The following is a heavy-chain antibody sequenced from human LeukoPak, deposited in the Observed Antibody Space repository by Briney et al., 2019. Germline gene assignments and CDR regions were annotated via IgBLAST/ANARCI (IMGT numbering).Heavy chain of an antibody. D-gene: IGHD3/OR15-3a*01. CDR3: ARDGLVRGDY. J-gene: IGHJ4*02. CDR1: GYTFTDYY. CDR2: INPSGGST. V-gene: IGHV1-46*01. Sequence: GASVKVSCKASGYTFTDYYIHWVRQAPGQGLEWMGIINPSGGSTSYAQKFQGRVTMTRDTSTSTVYMELSSLRSEDTAVYYCARDGLVRGDYWGQGTLVTVSS.